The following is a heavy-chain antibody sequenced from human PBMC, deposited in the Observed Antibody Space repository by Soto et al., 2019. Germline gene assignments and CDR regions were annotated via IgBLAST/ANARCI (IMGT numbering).Heavy chain of an antibody. D-gene: IGHD3-22*01. CDR3: AAGGYYDSSGYYPYAFDI. Sequence: RQARGQLLEWIGWIVVGSGNTNYAQKFQERVTITRDMSTSTAYMELSSLRSEDTAVYYCAAGGYYDSSGYYPYAFDIWGQGTMDTVSS. J-gene: IGHJ3*02. CDR2: IVVGSGNT. V-gene: IGHV1-58*01.